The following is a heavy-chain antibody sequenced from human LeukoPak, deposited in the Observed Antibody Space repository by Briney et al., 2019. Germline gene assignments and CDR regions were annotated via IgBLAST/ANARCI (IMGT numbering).Heavy chain of an antibody. Sequence: GGALRLSRMGSASSFSNYVINGVRRAPGKGLEGISYISGRSSTVYYPDSVKGRFTISRDNARDSVYLQMNSLRVEDTAVYFCASRPYDHLGPFDYWGQGTRVTVAS. V-gene: IGHV3-48*03. J-gene: IGHJ4*02. CDR1: ASSFSNYV. CDR3: ASRPYDHLGPFDY. CDR2: ISGRSSTV. D-gene: IGHD3-16*01.